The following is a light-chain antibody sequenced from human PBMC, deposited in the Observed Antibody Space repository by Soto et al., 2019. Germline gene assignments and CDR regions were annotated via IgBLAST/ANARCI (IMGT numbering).Light chain of an antibody. Sequence: DIQMTQSPSTLSASIGDRVTITCRASESIRTWLAWYQHKPGKAPKFLIYDASTLESGVPSRFSGSGSGTEFTLTISSLQPDDFAPYYCQQYNNYPRTFGQGTKVEIK. CDR1: ESIRTW. CDR2: DAS. CDR3: QQYNNYPRT. J-gene: IGKJ1*01. V-gene: IGKV1-5*01.